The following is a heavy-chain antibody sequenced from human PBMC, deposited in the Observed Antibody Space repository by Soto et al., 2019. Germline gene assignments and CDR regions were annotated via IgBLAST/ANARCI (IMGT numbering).Heavy chain of an antibody. D-gene: IGHD1-26*01. J-gene: IGHJ4*02. CDR2: INTDGSST. CDR3: ARVTGTYYHFDY. V-gene: IGHV3-74*01. CDR1: GFTFNYYW. Sequence: GGSLRLSCAASGFTFNYYWMHWVRQAPGKGLVWVSRINTDGSSTTYADSVKGRFTISRDNAKNTLYLQMNSLRAEDTAVYYCARVTGTYYHFDYWGQGTLVTVSS.